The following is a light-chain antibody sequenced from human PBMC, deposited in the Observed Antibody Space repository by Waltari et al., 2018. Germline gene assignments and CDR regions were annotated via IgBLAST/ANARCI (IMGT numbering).Light chain of an antibody. Sequence: QSALTQPASVSGSPGQSITISCTGTSSDVGGYNHVSWYQQDPGKVPKLIIYDVSVPPSGVSDRFAGSKSGNTASLTISGVQAEDETDYYCSSYTNRNTLIFGGGTKLTVL. CDR1: SSDVGGYNH. J-gene: IGLJ2*01. CDR2: DVS. CDR3: SSYTNRNTLI. V-gene: IGLV2-14*01.